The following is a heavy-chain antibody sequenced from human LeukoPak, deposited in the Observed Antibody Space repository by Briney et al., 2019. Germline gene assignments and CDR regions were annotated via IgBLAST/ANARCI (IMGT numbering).Heavy chain of an antibody. CDR2: ISPSGGT. Sequence: SETLSLTCTVCGVSISSYYWSLIGQPPGKGLEEIGYISPSGGTNYNPSPESRASISVDTSKNQFSLKLSSVTAADTAIYYCARLISLAGTTDYFDSWGQGTLVTVSS. V-gene: IGHV4-4*09. CDR1: GVSISSYY. CDR3: ARLISLAGTTDYFDS. D-gene: IGHD4-17*01. J-gene: IGHJ4*02.